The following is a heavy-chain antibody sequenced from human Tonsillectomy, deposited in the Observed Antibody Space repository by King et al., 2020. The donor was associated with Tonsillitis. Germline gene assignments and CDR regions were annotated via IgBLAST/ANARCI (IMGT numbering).Heavy chain of an antibody. CDR1: GYSISSGYY. V-gene: IGHV4-38-2*01. J-gene: IGHJ3*02. CDR2: IYHSGST. CDR3: AGWSLDLGSVDAFDI. D-gene: IGHD3-3*01. Sequence: VQLQESGPGLVKPSETLSLTCAVSGYSISSGYYWGWIRQPPGKGLEWIGSIYHSGSTYYNPSLKSRVTISVDTSKNQFSLKLSSVTAADTAVYYCAGWSLDLGSVDAFDIWGQGTMVTVSS.